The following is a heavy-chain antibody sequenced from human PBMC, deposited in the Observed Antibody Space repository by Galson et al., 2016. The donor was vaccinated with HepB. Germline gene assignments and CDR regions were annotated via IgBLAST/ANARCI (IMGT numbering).Heavy chain of an antibody. J-gene: IGHJ5*02. Sequence: LSLTCNVYGGSFSGYSWTWIRQPPGKGLEWIGEVSHSRGTNCNPSLKSRVTISVDTSKNQFSLNISSVTAADTAVYYCARGMYAARGWFDPWGQGTLVAVSS. V-gene: IGHV4-34*01. CDR3: ARGMYAARGWFDP. D-gene: IGHD6-6*01. CDR2: VSHSRGT. CDR1: GGSFSGYS.